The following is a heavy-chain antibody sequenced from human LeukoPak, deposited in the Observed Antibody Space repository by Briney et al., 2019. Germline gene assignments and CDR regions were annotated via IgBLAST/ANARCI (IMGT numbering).Heavy chain of an antibody. V-gene: IGHV3-7*01. D-gene: IGHD5-12*01. J-gene: IGHJ6*03. Sequence: GGSLRLSCAASGFTFSGYWMTWVRQAPGKGLEWVANIKHDGGENYFVDSVKGRFTISRDNAKNSLYLQMDSLRVEDSAVYYCARARRGSDRKYYYHSYYMDVWGKGTTVTVSS. CDR1: GFTFSGYW. CDR3: ARARRGSDRKYYYHSYYMDV. CDR2: IKHDGGEN.